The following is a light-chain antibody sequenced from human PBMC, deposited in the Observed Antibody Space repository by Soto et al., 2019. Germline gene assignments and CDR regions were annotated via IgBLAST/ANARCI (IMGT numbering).Light chain of an antibody. Sequence: DIEMTQSPSTLPASVGDKITIXCRASQSISNWLAWYQQKPGTAXQVLIYHASNLQSGVPSRFSGSGSGTEFTLTISSLQPDDFATYYCQQYNSYSFGQGTKVDI. V-gene: IGKV1-5*01. J-gene: IGKJ1*01. CDR2: HAS. CDR1: QSISNW. CDR3: QQYNSYS.